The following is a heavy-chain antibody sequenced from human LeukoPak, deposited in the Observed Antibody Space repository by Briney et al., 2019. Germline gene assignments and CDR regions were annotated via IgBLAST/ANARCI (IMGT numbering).Heavy chain of an antibody. V-gene: IGHV3-11*01. J-gene: IGHJ6*03. CDR3: PRDMYYASASYYMDV. CDR1: GFTFRDYY. D-gene: IGHD3-22*01. CDR2: ITATGSTI. Sequence: GGSLRLSCAASGFTFRDYYMTWIRQAPGKGLEWVSYITATGSTIYYGAFLKGRFTIVRENDKESLYLQMNSLRAEDTAGYNCPRDMYYASASYYMDVSGKGTPVTASS.